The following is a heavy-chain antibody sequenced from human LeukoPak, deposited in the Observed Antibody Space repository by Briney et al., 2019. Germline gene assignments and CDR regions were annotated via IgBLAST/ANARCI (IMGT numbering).Heavy chain of an antibody. CDR3: ARIRDYYDSSGPPV. J-gene: IGHJ4*02. Sequence: PGGSLRLSCAASGFTFSDYYMSWIRQAPGKGLEWVSSISSSSRYIYYADSVKGRFTISRDNAKNSLYLQMDSLRAEDTAVYYCARIRDYYDSSGPPVWGQGTLVTVSS. CDR2: ISSSSRYI. D-gene: IGHD3-22*01. V-gene: IGHV3-11*06. CDR1: GFTFSDYY.